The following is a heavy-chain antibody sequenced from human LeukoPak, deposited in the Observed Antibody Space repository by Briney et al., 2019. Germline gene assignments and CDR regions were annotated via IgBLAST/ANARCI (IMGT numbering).Heavy chain of an antibody. CDR1: GYTFTSYG. CDR3: ARDSSGFPRDASDY. J-gene: IGHJ4*02. Sequence: ASVKASCKASGYTFTSYGINWVRQAPGQGLEWTGWISAYNGHTNYAQKLQGRVTMTTDTSTSTAHMELRSLRSDDTAVYFCARDSSGFPRDASDYWGQGTLVTVSS. V-gene: IGHV1-18*01. CDR2: ISAYNGHT. D-gene: IGHD3-22*01.